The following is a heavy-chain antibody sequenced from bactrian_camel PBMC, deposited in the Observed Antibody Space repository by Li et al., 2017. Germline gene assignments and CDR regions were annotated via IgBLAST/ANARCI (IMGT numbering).Heavy chain of an antibody. CDR1: RYTYKRNC. J-gene: IGHJ4*01. V-gene: IGHV3S1*01. CDR2: LWIGGAST. D-gene: IGHD3*01. Sequence: HVQLVESGGGSALAGGSVRLSCAAGRYTYKRNCMGWFRQRPGKDREVVAVLWIGGASTTYADSVKGRFIISRDNSKDTLYLKMNSLKIEDTAVYYCALGSSRQATMTARGKGTQVTVS.